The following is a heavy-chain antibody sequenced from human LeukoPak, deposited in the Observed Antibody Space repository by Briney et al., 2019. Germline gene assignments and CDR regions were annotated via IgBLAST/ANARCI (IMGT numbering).Heavy chain of an antibody. V-gene: IGHV1-18*01. J-gene: IGHJ4*02. CDR1: GYTFTSYG. CDR2: ISAYNGNT. D-gene: IGHD7-27*01. Sequence: GASVXXXXXXSGYTFTSYGXXXXGXAXXXXLEWMGWISAYNGNTNYAQKLQGRVTMTTDTSTSTAYMELRSLRSDDTAVYYCARDGDLGDYWGQGTLVTVSS. CDR3: ARDGDLGDY.